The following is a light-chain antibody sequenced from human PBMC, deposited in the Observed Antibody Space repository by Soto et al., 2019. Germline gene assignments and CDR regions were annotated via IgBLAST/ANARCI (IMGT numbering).Light chain of an antibody. CDR1: SSDIGGYNF. J-gene: IGLJ2*01. CDR2: EVN. CDR3: CSLEGSNALVV. Sequence: QSALTQPASVSGSPGQSITISCTGTSSDIGGYNFVSWYQHHPGKAPKLMIYEVNNRPSGVSSRFSGSKSGNTASLTISGLQTEDEADYYCCSLEGSNALVVFGGGTKLTVL. V-gene: IGLV2-23*02.